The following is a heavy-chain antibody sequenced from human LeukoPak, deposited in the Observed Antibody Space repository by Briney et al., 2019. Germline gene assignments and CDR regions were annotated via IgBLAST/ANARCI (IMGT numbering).Heavy chain of an antibody. CDR1: GYTFTSYG. CDR3: ARRRYSSSSGGLSLGSFDY. D-gene: IGHD6-13*01. J-gene: IGHJ4*02. Sequence: GASVKVSCKASGYTFTSYGISWVRQAPGQGLEWMGWISAYNGNTNYAQKLQGRVTMTTDTSTSTAYMELRSLRSDDTAVYYCARRRYSSSSGGLSLGSFDYWGQGTLVTVSS. CDR2: ISAYNGNT. V-gene: IGHV1-18*01.